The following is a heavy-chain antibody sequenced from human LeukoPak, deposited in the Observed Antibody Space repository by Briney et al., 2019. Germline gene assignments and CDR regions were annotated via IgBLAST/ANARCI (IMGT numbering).Heavy chain of an antibody. J-gene: IGHJ3*02. V-gene: IGHV4-59*08. Sequence: PSETLSLTCTVSGASITSFYWSWIRQPPGKGPEWIGYIYNSGSTNYNPSLKSRVAISVDTSKNQFSLKLSSVTAADTAVYYCARRLNDILTGFMAFDIWGQGTMVTVSS. CDR3: ARRLNDILTGFMAFDI. CDR1: GASITSFY. D-gene: IGHD3-9*01. CDR2: IYNSGST.